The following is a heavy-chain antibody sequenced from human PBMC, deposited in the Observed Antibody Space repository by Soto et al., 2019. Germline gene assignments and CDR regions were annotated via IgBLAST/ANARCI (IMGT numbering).Heavy chain of an antibody. Sequence: GGSLRLSCGASGFTFSSYSMNWVGRAPGKGLEWVSSISSSSSYIYYADSVKGRFTISRDNAKNSLYLQMNSLRAEDTAVYYCARDRQYSSSWYRPEYYFDYWGQGTLVTVSS. CDR2: ISSSSSYI. CDR1: GFTFSSYS. J-gene: IGHJ4*02. V-gene: IGHV3-21*01. CDR3: ARDRQYSSSWYRPEYYFDY. D-gene: IGHD6-13*01.